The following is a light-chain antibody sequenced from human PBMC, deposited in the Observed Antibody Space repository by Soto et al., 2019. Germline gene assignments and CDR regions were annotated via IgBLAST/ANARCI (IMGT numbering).Light chain of an antibody. J-gene: IGKJ3*01. CDR3: QQYKSYTT. CDR1: QSISSW. V-gene: IGKV1-5*01. CDR2: DAS. Sequence: DIQMTQSPSTLSASVGDRVTITCRASQSISSWLAWYQQKPGKAPKLLIYDASSLESGVPSWFSASGSGTEFSLSSSSRQPDDCATYYIQQYKSYTTFGPGTKVDIK.